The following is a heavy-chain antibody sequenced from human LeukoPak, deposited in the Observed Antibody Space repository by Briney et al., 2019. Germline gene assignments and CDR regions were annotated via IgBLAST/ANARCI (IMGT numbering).Heavy chain of an antibody. D-gene: IGHD2-2*02. Sequence: GGSLRLSCAASGFTFSSYAMSWVRQAPGKGLEWVSAISGSGGSTYYADSVKGRFTISRDNSKNTLYLQMNSLRAEDTAVYYCAKDWRDIVVVPAAILRFDPWGQGTLVTVSS. J-gene: IGHJ5*02. CDR3: AKDWRDIVVVPAAILRFDP. V-gene: IGHV3-23*01. CDR2: ISGSGGST. CDR1: GFTFSSYA.